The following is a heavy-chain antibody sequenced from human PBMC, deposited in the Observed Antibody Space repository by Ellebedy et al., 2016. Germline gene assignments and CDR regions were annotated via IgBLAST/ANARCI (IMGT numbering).Heavy chain of an antibody. V-gene: IGHV1-8*02. J-gene: IGHJ5*02. D-gene: IGHD1-14*01. CDR2: MNANSGNT. CDR3: ARGAGEGGADWFDP. Sequence: ASVKVSCKASGYTFTSNDINWVRQAPGQGLEWMGWMNANSGNTGYAQKFQGRVTMTRDTAISTAYMELSRLTSEDTAVYYCARGAGEGGADWFDPWGQGTLVTVSS. CDR1: GYTFTSND.